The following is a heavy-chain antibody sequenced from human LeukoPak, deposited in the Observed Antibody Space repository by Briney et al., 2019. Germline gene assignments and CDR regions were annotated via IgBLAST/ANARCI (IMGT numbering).Heavy chain of an antibody. Sequence: PGRSLRLSCAASGFTFDDYAMHWVRQAPGKGLEWVSGISWNSGSIGYADSVKGRFTISRDNAKNSLYLQMNSLRAEDTALYYCAKDSRNDFWSGYYLVSGVYGMDVWGQGTTVTVSS. CDR1: GFTFDDYA. V-gene: IGHV3-9*01. D-gene: IGHD3-3*01. CDR3: AKDSRNDFWSGYYLVSGVYGMDV. J-gene: IGHJ6*02. CDR2: ISWNSGSI.